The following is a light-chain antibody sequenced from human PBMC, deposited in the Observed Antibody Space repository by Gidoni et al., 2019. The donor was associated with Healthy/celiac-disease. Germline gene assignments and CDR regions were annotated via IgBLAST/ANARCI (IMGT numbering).Light chain of an antibody. CDR3: MQALQTAIT. J-gene: IGKJ5*01. V-gene: IGKV2-28*01. CDR1: QSLLHSNGYNY. CDR2: LGS. Sequence: IVMTQSPLPLPVTPGEPASISCRSSQSLLHSNGYNYLDWYLQKPGQSPQLLIYLGSNRASGVPDRFSGSASGTDFTLKISRVEAEDVGVYYCMQALQTAITFGQGTRLEIK.